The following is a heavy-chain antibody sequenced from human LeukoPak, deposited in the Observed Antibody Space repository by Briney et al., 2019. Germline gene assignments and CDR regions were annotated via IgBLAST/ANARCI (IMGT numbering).Heavy chain of an antibody. Sequence: GGSLRLSCAASGFTFSSYTMNWVRQAPGKGLEWVSSISSTSGYMYYADSVKGRFTISRDNAKNSLYLQMNSPRAEDTAVYYCTRVGGYCSSTSNCYSDYWGQGTLVTVSS. CDR3: TRVGGYCSSTSNCYSDY. J-gene: IGHJ4*02. CDR1: GFTFSSYT. CDR2: ISSTSGYM. V-gene: IGHV3-21*01. D-gene: IGHD2-2*01.